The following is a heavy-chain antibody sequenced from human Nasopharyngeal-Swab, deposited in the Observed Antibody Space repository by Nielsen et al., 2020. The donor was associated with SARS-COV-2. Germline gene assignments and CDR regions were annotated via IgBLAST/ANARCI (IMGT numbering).Heavy chain of an antibody. J-gene: IGHJ4*02. CDR2: ISYDGSNK. Sequence: WIRQPPGKGLEWVAVISYDGSNKYYADSVKGRFTISRDNSKNTLYLQMNSLRAEDTAVYYCAKELAWAYLDYYFDYWGQGTLVTVSS. V-gene: IGHV3-30*18. CDR3: AKELAWAYLDYYFDY. D-gene: IGHD1-26*01.